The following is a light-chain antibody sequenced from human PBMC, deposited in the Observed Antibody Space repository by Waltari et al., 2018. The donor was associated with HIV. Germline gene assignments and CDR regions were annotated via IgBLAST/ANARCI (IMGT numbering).Light chain of an antibody. V-gene: IGKV3-15*01. CDR3: QQYNNWPRT. CDR1: QSIGAH. CDR2: GAS. J-gene: IGKJ1*01. Sequence: MTQSPSSLSASVRDRVTITCRASQSIGAHLAWYQQKPGQAPRLVIYGASTRATGVPARFSGSGSGTDFTLTISSLQSEDFAVYHCQQYNNWPRTFGQGTKVEIK.